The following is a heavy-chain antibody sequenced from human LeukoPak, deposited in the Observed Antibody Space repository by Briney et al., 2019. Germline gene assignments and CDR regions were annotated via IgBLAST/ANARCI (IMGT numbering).Heavy chain of an antibody. CDR2: IYSSGTT. D-gene: IGHD6-6*01. V-gene: IGHV3-66*01. Sequence: GGSLRVSCAASGFTVSTNHLSWVHQAPGKGLEWVSIIYSSGTTYYADSVKGRFTISRDNSLNTLNLQMNSLGTEDTATYYCARVHTSARLSYFYYYMDVWGKGTMVTVSS. J-gene: IGHJ6*03. CDR1: GFTVSTNH. CDR3: ARVHTSARLSYFYYYMDV.